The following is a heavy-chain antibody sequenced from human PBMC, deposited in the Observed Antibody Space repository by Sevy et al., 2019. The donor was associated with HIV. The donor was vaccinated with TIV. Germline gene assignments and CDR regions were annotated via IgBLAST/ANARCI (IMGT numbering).Heavy chain of an antibody. Sequence: SETLSLTCTVSGGSVTSDTYYWTWIRQPPGKGLELIGYIYYNGRINYNPSLKSRLTITVDTSKNQFSQKLTSVAAANTAVYYCTRLGGRTDYGLDVWGQGTTVTVSS. CDR3: TRLGGRTDYGLDV. CDR1: GGSVTSDTYY. J-gene: IGHJ6*02. V-gene: IGHV4-61*01. CDR2: IYYNGRI. D-gene: IGHD1-26*01.